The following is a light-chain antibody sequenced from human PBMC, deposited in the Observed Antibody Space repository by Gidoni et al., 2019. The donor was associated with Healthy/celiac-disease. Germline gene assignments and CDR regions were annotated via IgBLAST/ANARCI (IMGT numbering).Light chain of an antibody. J-gene: IGKJ4*01. CDR3: QSRLT. Sequence: DIVITQSPDSLAVSLGERATINCKSSQSVLSSSNNKNYLNWYQQKAGQPPKLLFYWASTREAGVPDRFSGGGSGTDFTLTISSLQAEDVAVYYCQSRLTFGGGTKVEIK. V-gene: IGKV4-1*01. CDR1: QSVLSSSNNKNY. CDR2: WAS.